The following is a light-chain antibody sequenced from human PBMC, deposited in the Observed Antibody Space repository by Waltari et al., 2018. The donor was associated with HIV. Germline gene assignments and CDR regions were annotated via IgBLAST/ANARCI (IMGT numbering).Light chain of an antibody. Sequence: DIQMTQSPSSLSASVGDRVTITCRASQDISISLAWFQQRPGKAPKSLIYDASNRATGIPARFSGSGSGTDFTLTISSLEPEDFAVYYCQQRNNWLLTFGGGTKVEI. V-gene: IGKV1-16*01. CDR3: QQRNNWLLT. J-gene: IGKJ4*01. CDR2: DAS. CDR1: QDISIS.